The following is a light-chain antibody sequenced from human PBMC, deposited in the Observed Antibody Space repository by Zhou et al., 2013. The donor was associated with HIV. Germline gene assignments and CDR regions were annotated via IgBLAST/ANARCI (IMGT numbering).Light chain of an antibody. CDR2: DTS. CDR3: QQAYFTPLN. Sequence: DIQLTQSPSYLSASVGDRVTITCRASEDIKKSLNWYQQAPGRAPRLLIYDTSTLVRGVPLRFSGRGSGTDFTLTINSLQPEDFATYFCQQAYFTPLNFGGGT. V-gene: IGKV1-39*01. CDR1: EDIKKS. J-gene: IGKJ4*01.